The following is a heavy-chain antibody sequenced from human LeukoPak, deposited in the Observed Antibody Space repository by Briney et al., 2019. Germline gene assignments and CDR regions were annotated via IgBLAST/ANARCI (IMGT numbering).Heavy chain of an antibody. D-gene: IGHD1-26*01. V-gene: IGHV3-15*01. Sequence: GRSLRLSCAASGFTFSSAWMTWVRQAPGKRLEWVGRVLSKTDGGTTEYAAPVKGRFIVSRDDSKNTLYLQMNSLKTEDTAVYYCTTERRSSGSSSRFDYWGQGALVTVSS. J-gene: IGHJ4*02. CDR3: TTERRSSGSSSRFDY. CDR1: GFTFSSAW. CDR2: VLSKTDGGTT.